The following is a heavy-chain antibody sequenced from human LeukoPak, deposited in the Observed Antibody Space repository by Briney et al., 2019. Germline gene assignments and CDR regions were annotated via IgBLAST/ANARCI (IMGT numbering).Heavy chain of an antibody. CDR3: AKDMGEAPHDAFDI. J-gene: IGHJ3*02. V-gene: IGHV3-9*01. D-gene: IGHD3-16*01. CDR2: ISWNSGSI. Sequence: GRSLRLSCAASGFTFDDYAMHWVRQAPGKGLEWVSGISWNSGSIGYADSVKGRFTISRDNAKNSLYLQMNSLRAEDTALYYCAKDMGEAPHDAFDIWGQGTMVTVSS. CDR1: GFTFDDYA.